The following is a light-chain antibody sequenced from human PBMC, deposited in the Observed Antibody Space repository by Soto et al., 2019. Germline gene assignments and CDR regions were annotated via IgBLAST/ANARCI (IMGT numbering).Light chain of an antibody. Sequence: IHMTQSPSTLSGSVGYRVTITFRASQTISSWLAWYQQKPGKAPKLLIYKASTLKSGVPSRFSGSGSGTEFTLTISSLQPDDFATYYCQHYNSYSEAFGQGTKVDIK. CDR2: KAS. V-gene: IGKV1-5*03. CDR1: QTISSW. J-gene: IGKJ1*01. CDR3: QHYNSYSEA.